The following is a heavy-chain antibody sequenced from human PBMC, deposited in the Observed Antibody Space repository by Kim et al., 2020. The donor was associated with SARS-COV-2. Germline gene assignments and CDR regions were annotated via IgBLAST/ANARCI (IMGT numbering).Heavy chain of an antibody. CDR3: AKDQKYYDFWSGYFSGLDDAENYDYHGMDV. V-gene: IGHV3-30*18. D-gene: IGHD3-3*01. CDR1: GFTFSSYG. CDR2: ISYDGSNK. J-gene: IGHJ6*01. Sequence: GGSLRLSCAASGFTFSSYGMHWVRQAPGKGLEWVAVISYDGSNKYYADSVKGRFTISRDNSKNTLYLQMNSLRAEDTAVYYCAKDQKYYDFWSGYFSGLDDAENYDYHGMDVWGQGPTVTVSS.